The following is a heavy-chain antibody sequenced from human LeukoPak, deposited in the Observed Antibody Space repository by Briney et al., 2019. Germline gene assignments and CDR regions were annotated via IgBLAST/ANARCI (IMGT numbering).Heavy chain of an antibody. CDR3: AKEMTIGYYYYGMDV. J-gene: IGHJ6*02. CDR2: ISYDGSNK. Sequence: GGSLRLSCAASGFTFSSYAMHWVRQAPGKGLEWVAVISYDGSNKYYADSVKGRFTISRDNSKNTLYLQMNSLRAEDTAVYYCAKEMTIGYYYYGMDVWGQGTTVTVSS. D-gene: IGHD3-3*01. CDR1: GFTFSSYA. V-gene: IGHV3-30-3*01.